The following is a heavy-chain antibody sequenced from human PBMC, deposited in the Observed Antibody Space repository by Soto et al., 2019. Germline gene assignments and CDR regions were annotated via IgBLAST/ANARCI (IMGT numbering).Heavy chain of an antibody. Sequence: SVKVSCKASRGTFSSYAISWVRQASGQGLEWMGGIIPIFGTANYAQKFQGRVTITADKSTGTAYMELNSLRSEDTAVYYCVRDSPIGSTFSGYDGIDYWGQGTLVTVSS. CDR1: RGTFSSYA. D-gene: IGHD5-12*01. J-gene: IGHJ4*02. V-gene: IGHV1-69*06. CDR3: VRDSPIGSTFSGYDGIDY. CDR2: IIPIFGTA.